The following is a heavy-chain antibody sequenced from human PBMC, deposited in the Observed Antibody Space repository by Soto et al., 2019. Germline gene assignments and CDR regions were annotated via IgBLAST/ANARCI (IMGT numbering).Heavy chain of an antibody. CDR3: SRVATGYDYYYFDY. CDR1: GFTFGAYG. J-gene: IGHJ4*02. V-gene: IGHV3-49*03. CDR2: IRGKAYSRTT. Sequence: GGSLRLSCAASGFTFGAYGISWFRQAPGKGLEWVGFIRGKAYSRTTEYAAPVRGRFSISRDDSSGIAYLQMNSLKTEDTALYFCSRVATGYDYYYFDYWGQGSLVTVSS. D-gene: IGHD5-12*01.